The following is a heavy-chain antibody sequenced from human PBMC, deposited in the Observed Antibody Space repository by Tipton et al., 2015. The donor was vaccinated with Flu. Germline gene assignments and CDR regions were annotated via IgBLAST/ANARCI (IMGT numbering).Heavy chain of an antibody. Sequence: TLSLTCTVSGGSISSSSYYRGWIRQSPGKGLEWIASIYYSGSAYYNPSLKSRVTISVDTSKNQFSLKLSAVTAADTAVYYCARRDYSNYVSEPKNWFDPWGQGTLVTVSS. V-gene: IGHV4-39*01. J-gene: IGHJ5*02. CDR2: IYYSGSA. CDR1: GGSISSSSYY. CDR3: ARRDYSNYVSEPKNWFDP. D-gene: IGHD4-11*01.